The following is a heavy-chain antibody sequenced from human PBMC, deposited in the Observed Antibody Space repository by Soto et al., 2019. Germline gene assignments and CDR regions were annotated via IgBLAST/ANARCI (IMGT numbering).Heavy chain of an antibody. CDR2: IYYSGST. CDR3: ARGGGDNSVTMVRGVIFD. CDR1: GGSISSYY. J-gene: IGHJ4*02. V-gene: IGHV4-59*01. Sequence: SETLSLTCTVSGGSISSYYWSWIRQPPGKGLEWIGYIYYSGSTNYNPSLKSRVTISVDTSKNQFSLKLSSVTAADTAVYYCARGGGDNSVTMVRGVIFDWGQGTLVTVSS. D-gene: IGHD3-10*01.